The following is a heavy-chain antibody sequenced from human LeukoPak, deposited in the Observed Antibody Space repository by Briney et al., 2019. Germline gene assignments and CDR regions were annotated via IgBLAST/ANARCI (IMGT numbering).Heavy chain of an antibody. V-gene: IGHV1-2*02. Sequence: GASVKVSCKASGYTFTGYYMHWVRQAPGQGLEWMGWINPNSGGTNYAQKFQGRVTMTRDTSISTAYMELSRLRSDDTAVYYCARDLSGWYGDFDYWGQGTLVTVSS. D-gene: IGHD6-19*01. CDR1: GYTFTGYY. CDR3: ARDLSGWYGDFDY. J-gene: IGHJ4*02. CDR2: INPNSGGT.